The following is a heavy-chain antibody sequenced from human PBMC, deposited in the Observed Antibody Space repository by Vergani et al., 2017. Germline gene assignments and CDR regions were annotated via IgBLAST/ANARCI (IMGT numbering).Heavy chain of an antibody. CDR3: ASARCSETCYMSDWLDS. CDR2: IKSDGTIT. D-gene: IGHD2-15*01. CDR1: GFSFNSYW. Sequence: DVHLAESGGGFFQPGGSLRLSCSASGFSFNSYWMHWVRQVPGKGLLWVSRIKSDGTITAYADSVKGRFTVSRDNAQNTLYLQMNSLRVEDTGVYYCASARCSETCYMSDWLDSWGQGTLVTVSS. V-gene: IGHV3-74*03. J-gene: IGHJ5*01.